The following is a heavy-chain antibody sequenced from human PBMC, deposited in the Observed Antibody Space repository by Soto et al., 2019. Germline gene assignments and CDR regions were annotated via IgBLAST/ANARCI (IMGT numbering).Heavy chain of an antibody. CDR3: ARGRYGDY. Sequence: QVHLVQSGAEVKKPGASVKVSCKGSGYAFTTYGITWVRQAPGQGLEWMGWISAHNGNTNYAQKLQGRVTVTRDTSTSTAYMELGCLRSDDTAVYYCARGRYGDYWGQGALVTVSP. V-gene: IGHV1-18*01. CDR1: GYAFTTYG. J-gene: IGHJ4*02. CDR2: ISAHNGNT. D-gene: IGHD1-1*01.